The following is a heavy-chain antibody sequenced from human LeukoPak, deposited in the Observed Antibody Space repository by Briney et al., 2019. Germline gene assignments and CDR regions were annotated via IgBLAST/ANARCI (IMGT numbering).Heavy chain of an antibody. CDR1: GGSISSSSYY. J-gene: IGHJ4*02. D-gene: IGHD6-13*01. CDR2: ITSSGSTV. CDR3: ARDDLAAAAVDY. V-gene: IGHV3-11*01. Sequence: LSLTCTVSGGSISSSSYYWGWIRQAPGKGLEWVSYITSSGSTVYYAESVKGRFTFSRDNAKNSLYLQMNSLRADDTAVYYCARDDLAAAAVDYWGQGTLVTVSS.